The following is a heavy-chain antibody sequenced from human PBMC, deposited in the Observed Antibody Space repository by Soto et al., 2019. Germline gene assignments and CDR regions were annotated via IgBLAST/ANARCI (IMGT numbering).Heavy chain of an antibody. CDR1: GFTFNRYG. Sequence: GWSMKISFAASGFTFNRYGMDGVRKAPGKGLEWVAVIWYDGSNKYYADSVKGRFTISRDNSKNTLYLQMNSLRAEDTAVYYCARDREWELNYYYGMDVWGQGTTVTVSS. J-gene: IGHJ6*02. V-gene: IGHV3-33*01. CDR3: ARDREWELNYYYGMDV. CDR2: IWYDGSNK. D-gene: IGHD1-26*01.